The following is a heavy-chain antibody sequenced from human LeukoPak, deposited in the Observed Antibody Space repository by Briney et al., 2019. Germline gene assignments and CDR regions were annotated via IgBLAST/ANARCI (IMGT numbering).Heavy chain of an antibody. D-gene: IGHD2-2*01. J-gene: IGHJ3*02. CDR2: INPYSGDT. CDR1: GYTFIDYF. V-gene: IGHV1-2*02. Sequence: ASVSVSFKASGYTFIDYFMYWVRRAPGQGLEWMGWINPYSGDTKYAQTFQGRVTMTRDTSSSTSYMGLSGLRPDDTAVYYCVRVVPAATGDAFDIWGQGTMVTVSS. CDR3: VRVVPAATGDAFDI.